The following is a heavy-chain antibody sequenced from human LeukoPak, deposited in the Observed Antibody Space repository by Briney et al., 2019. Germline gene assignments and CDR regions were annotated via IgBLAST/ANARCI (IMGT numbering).Heavy chain of an antibody. V-gene: IGHV3-7*01. Sequence: GGSLRLSCAASGFTFSNFWMSWVRQAPGKGLEWVAIINPDGSTTGYVDSVKGRFAISRDNAKNSLCLQLNSLRAEDTAVYYCVRDPGWGSFDIWGQGTMVTVSS. CDR3: VRDPGWGSFDI. J-gene: IGHJ3*02. D-gene: IGHD3-16*01. CDR1: GFTFSNFW. CDR2: INPDGSTT.